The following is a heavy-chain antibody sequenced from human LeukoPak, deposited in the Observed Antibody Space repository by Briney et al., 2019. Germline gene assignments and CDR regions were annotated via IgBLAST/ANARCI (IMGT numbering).Heavy chain of an antibody. CDR2: IKQDGSEK. J-gene: IGHJ4*03. CDR1: GFTFSSYW. V-gene: IGHV3-7*01. D-gene: IGHD2/OR15-2a*01. Sequence: PGGSLRLSCAASGFTFSSYWMSWVRQAPGKGLEGVANIKQDGSEKYYVDSVKGRFTISRDNAKNTLYLQMNSLRAEDTAVYYCARDKTEGATNIASCGHGVLVSVS. CDR3: ARDKTEGATNIAS.